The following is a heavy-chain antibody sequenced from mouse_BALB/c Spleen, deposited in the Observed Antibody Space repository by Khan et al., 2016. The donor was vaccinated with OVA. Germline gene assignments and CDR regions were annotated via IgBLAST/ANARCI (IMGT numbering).Heavy chain of an antibody. Sequence: VQLKQSGPDLVKPGASVKISCKASGYSFSLYYMTWVKQSHGKSPEWIGRVNPNNGDATYNQKFKGKAILTVDKSSSTAYMELRSPTSEDSAVFYCARGYEFFRYWGQGTLVTVSA. CDR1: GYSFSLYY. CDR2: VNPNNGDA. J-gene: IGHJ3*01. CDR3: ARGYEFFRY. V-gene: IGHV1-26*01. D-gene: IGHD2-12*01.